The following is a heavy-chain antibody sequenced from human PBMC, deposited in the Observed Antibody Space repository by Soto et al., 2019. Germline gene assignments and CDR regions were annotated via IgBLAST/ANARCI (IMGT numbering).Heavy chain of an antibody. CDR1: GFTFSSYW. Sequence: EVQLVESGGGLVQPGGSLRLSCAASGFTFSSYWMHWVRQAPGKGLVWVSRINSDGSSTSYADSVKGRFTISRDNVKNTVYLQMNSLRAEDTAVYYCARDDTLVRGVIRYYYYGMDVWGQGATVTVSS. D-gene: IGHD3-10*01. J-gene: IGHJ6*02. CDR2: INSDGSST. CDR3: ARDDTLVRGVIRYYYYGMDV. V-gene: IGHV3-74*01.